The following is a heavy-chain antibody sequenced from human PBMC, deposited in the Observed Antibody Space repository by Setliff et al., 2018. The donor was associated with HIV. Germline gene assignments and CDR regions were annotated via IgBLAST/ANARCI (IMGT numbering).Heavy chain of an antibody. D-gene: IGHD1-26*01. CDR2: IIPILGIA. CDR3: ARPQWELGVDYYGMDV. J-gene: IGHJ6*02. CDR1: GGTFTSYV. Sequence: GASVKVSCKASGGTFTSYVISWVRQAPGQGLEWMGGIIPILGIASYSQKFQGRVTITADKSTSTAYMELSSLRSEDTAVYYCARPQWELGVDYYGMDVWGQGTTVTVS. V-gene: IGHV1-69*10.